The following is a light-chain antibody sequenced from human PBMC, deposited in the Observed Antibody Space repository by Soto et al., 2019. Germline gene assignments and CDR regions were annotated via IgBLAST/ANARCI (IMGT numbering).Light chain of an antibody. CDR1: QSVSSNH. CDR2: GAS. CDR3: QQYGSSPLT. V-gene: IGKV3-20*01. J-gene: IGKJ4*01. Sequence: EIVLTQSPGTLSVSPGERATLSCRASQSVSSNHLTWYHQKPGQAPRLLIYGASIMATGIPDRFSGSGSGTDFTLTISRLEPEDFAVYYCQQYGSSPLTFGGGTKVEIK.